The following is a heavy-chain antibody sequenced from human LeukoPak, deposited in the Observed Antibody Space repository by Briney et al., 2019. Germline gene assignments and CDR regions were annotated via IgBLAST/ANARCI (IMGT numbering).Heavy chain of an antibody. CDR2: INPSSGGT. Sequence: ASVKVSCKTSRYNFTSYYIHWVRQAPGQGLEWMGWINPSSGGTEYAQKFQGRVTMTGDTSISTAYMELSRLRSDDTAVYYCARDRGSSWYVDYWGQGTLVTVSS. CDR3: ARDRGSSWYVDY. D-gene: IGHD6-13*01. V-gene: IGHV1-2*02. J-gene: IGHJ4*02. CDR1: RYNFTSYY.